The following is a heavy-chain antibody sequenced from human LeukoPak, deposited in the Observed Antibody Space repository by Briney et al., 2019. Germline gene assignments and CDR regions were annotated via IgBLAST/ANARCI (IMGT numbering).Heavy chain of an antibody. CDR2: IWYDGSNK. CDR3: ARDRYSSGSAAHYYFDY. D-gene: IGHD6-19*01. CDR1: GFTFSSYG. Sequence: GGSLRLSCAASGFTFSSYGMHWVRQAPGKGLEWVAVIWYDGSNKYYADSVKGRFTISRDNSKNALYLQMNSLRAEDPAVYYCARDRYSSGSAAHYYFDYWGQGTLVTVSS. J-gene: IGHJ4*02. V-gene: IGHV3-33*01.